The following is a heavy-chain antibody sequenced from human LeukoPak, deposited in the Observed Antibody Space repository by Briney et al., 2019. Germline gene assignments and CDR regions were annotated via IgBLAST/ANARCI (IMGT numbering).Heavy chain of an antibody. J-gene: IGHJ4*02. CDR1: GGSISSGGYY. CDR2: IYYSGST. Sequence: PSETLSLTCTVSGGSISSGGYYWSWIRQPPGKGLEWIGSIYYSGSTYCNPSLKSRVTISVDTSKNQFSLKLSSATAADTAVYYCARSRKNDCTSTSCYTDCWGQGTLVTVSS. CDR3: ARSRKNDCTSTSCYTDC. V-gene: IGHV4-39*01. D-gene: IGHD2-2*02.